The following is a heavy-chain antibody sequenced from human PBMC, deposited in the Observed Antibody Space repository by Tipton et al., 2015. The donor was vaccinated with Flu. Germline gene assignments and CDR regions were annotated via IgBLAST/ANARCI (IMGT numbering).Heavy chain of an antibody. CDR2: IIPIFGTA. J-gene: IGHJ6*03. V-gene: IGHV1-69*13. D-gene: IGHD1-14*01. CDR3: ARDGTGSEYYYYMDV. CDR1: GYTFTSYD. Sequence: QSGAEVKKPGASVKVSCKASGYTFTSYDINWVRQATGQGLEWMGGIIPIFGTANYAQKFQGRVTITADESTSTAYMELSSLRSEDTAVYYCARDGTGSEYYYYMDVWGKGTTVTVSS.